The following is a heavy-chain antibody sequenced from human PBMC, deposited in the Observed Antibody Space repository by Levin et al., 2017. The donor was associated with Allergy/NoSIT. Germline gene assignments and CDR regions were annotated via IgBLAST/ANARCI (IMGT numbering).Heavy chain of an antibody. V-gene: IGHV3-7*04. J-gene: IGHJ6*02. D-gene: IGHD3-10*01. CDR1: GFSFNTYY. CDR3: ARDEAYYFGSGSYYADYYGMDV. Sequence: GGSLRLSCAASGFSFNTYYMTWVRQAPGKGLEWVANIKQDGSEKYYVDSVKGRFTISRDNAKKSLYLQMNSLRAEDTAMYYCARDEAYYFGSGSYYADYYGMDVWGQGTTVTVSS. CDR2: IKQDGSEK.